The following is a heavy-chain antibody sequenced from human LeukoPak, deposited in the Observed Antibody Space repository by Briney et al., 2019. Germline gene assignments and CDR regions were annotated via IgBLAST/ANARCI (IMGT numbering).Heavy chain of an antibody. CDR3: ARDGSYARSFDY. Sequence: PGGSLRLSCAASGSTVSVNCMSWVRQAPGKGLEWVSVIYSGGSTYYADSVKGRFTISRDNSKNTVYLQMSSLRAEDTAVYYCARDGSYARSFDYWGQGTLVTVSS. CDR2: IYSGGST. CDR1: GSTVSVNC. J-gene: IGHJ4*02. D-gene: IGHD2-2*01. V-gene: IGHV3-53*01.